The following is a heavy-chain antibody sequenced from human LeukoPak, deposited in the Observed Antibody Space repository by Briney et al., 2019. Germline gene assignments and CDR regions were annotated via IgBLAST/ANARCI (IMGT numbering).Heavy chain of an antibody. CDR2: ISADNGNT. Sequence: ASVKVSCKASGYTFTSYGISWVRQAPGQGLEWMGWISADNGNTNYAQKFQGRVTMTTDTRTSTAYMELTSLRSDDTAVYYFARDASLIVVSAAEFDYWGQGTLVTVSS. CDR1: GYTFTSYG. D-gene: IGHD2-2*01. V-gene: IGHV1-18*01. J-gene: IGHJ4*02. CDR3: ARDASLIVVSAAEFDY.